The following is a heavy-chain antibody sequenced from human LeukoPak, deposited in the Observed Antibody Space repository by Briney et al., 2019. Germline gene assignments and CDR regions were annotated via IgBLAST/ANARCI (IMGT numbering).Heavy chain of an antibody. CDR1: GYTFTGYY. V-gene: IGHV1-2*02. CDR2: INPNSGGT. CDR3: ARDSRYCSGGSCYSEGVGY. D-gene: IGHD2-15*01. J-gene: IGHJ4*02. Sequence: ASVKVSCKASGYTFTGYYMHWVRQAPGQGLEWMGWINPNSGGTNYAQKFQGRVTMTRDTSISTAYMELSRLRSDDTAVYYCARDSRYCSGGSCYSEGVGYWGQGTLVTVSS.